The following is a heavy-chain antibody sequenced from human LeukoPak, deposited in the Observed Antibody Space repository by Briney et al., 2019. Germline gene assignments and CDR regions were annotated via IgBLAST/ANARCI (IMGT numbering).Heavy chain of an antibody. J-gene: IGHJ3*02. Sequence: PSETLSLTCSVTSGSISNSNYYWGWIRQPPGKGLEWIGNIFYSGSTYYSPSLKSRVTISLDTSRNQFSLKLNSVTAADTAVYYCAKSNGYGLVGIWGQGTMVTVSS. V-gene: IGHV4-39*07. CDR3: AKSNGYGLVGI. CDR1: SGSISNSNYY. D-gene: IGHD3-10*01. CDR2: IFYSGST.